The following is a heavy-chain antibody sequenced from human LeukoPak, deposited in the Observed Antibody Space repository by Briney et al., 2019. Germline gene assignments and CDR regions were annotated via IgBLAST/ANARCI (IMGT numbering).Heavy chain of an antibody. CDR3: ASASGYDILTGSPFDY. CDR1: GGTFSSYA. Sequence: SVKVSCKASGGTFSSYAISWVRQAPGQGLEWMGRIIPILGIANYAQKFQGRVTITADKSTSTAYMELSSLRSEDTAVYYCASASGYDILTGSPFDYWGQGTLVTVSS. J-gene: IGHJ4*02. V-gene: IGHV1-69*04. D-gene: IGHD3-9*01. CDR2: IIPILGIA.